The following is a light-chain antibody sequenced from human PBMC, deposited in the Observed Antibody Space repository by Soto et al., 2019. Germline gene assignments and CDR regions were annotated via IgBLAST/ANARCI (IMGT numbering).Light chain of an antibody. J-gene: IGLJ1*01. CDR3: SSYAGSNILYV. V-gene: IGLV2-8*01. Sequence: QSVLTQPPSASGSPGQSVTISCTGTSSDVGGYHYVSWYQQHPGKAPKLMIYEVSKRPSGVPDRFSGSKSGNTASLTVSGLQAEDEADYYCSSYAGSNILYVFGTGTKLTVL. CDR1: SSDVGGYHY. CDR2: EVS.